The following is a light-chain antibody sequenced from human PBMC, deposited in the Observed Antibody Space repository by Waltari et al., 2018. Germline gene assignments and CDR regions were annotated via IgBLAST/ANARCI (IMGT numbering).Light chain of an antibody. Sequence: DIQMTQSPSSLSASVGDKITITFRASQNTDTYLNWYQQKPGKAPKLLIYAASTLQRGVPSRFSGNGSGTDFFLTISSLQPEDFAIYYCQQTYTAPWTFGLGTRVEIK. J-gene: IGKJ1*01. CDR1: QNTDTY. V-gene: IGKV1-39*01. CDR3: QQTYTAPWT. CDR2: AAS.